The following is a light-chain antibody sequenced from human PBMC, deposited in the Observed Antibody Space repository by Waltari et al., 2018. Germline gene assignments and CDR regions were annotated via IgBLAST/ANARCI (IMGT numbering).Light chain of an antibody. CDR2: DAS. Sequence: DIQMTQSPSSLSASVGDRVTITCQASQDISNHLNWYQQKPGKAPNLVIYDASKLETGVPSRFIGSGSGTDFTFTIASLQPEDIATYHCQQYDNPPYTFGQGTKLEI. CDR1: QDISNH. J-gene: IGKJ2*01. V-gene: IGKV1-33*01. CDR3: QQYDNPPYT.